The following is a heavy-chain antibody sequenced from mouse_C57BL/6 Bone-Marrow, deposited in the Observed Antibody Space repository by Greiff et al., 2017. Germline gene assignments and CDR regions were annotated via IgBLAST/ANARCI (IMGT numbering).Heavy chain of an antibody. V-gene: IGHV6-6*01. CDR2: IRNKANNHAT. J-gene: IGHJ3*01. Sequence: EVQLVESGGGLVQPGGSMKLSCAASGFTFSDAWMAWVRQSPEKGLEWVAEIRNKANNHATYYAESVKGSFTISRDDSKSSVYLQMNSLRAEDTGIYYCTRGSSDAWFAYWGQGTLVTVSA. CDR1: GFTFSDAW. D-gene: IGHD3-2*02. CDR3: TRGSSDAWFAY.